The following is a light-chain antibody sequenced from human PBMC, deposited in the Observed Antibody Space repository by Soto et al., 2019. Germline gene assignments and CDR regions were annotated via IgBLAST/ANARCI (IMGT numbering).Light chain of an antibody. J-gene: IGKJ2*01. CDR3: QQIKT. CDR1: QSISSY. V-gene: IGKV1-39*01. CDR2: AAS. Sequence: DIQMTQSPSSLSASVGDRVTVTCRASQSISSYLNWYQQKPGKAPKLLIYAASSLQSGVPSRFSGSGSGTDFPLTISSLQPEDFATYYCQQIKTFGQGTKLEIK.